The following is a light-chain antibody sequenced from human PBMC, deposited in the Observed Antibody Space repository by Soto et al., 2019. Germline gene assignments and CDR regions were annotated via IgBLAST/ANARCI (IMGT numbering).Light chain of an antibody. CDR2: GAT. J-gene: IGKJ1*01. Sequence: EIVMTQSPVTLSASPGESATLSCRASQSVDNNVAWYQQKPGQAPRLLIHGATTRATGIPARFSGSGSGTEFTLTISSLQSEDFAVYYCQQYNNWPRTFGQGTKVDIK. CDR1: QSVDNN. CDR3: QQYNNWPRT. V-gene: IGKV3-15*01.